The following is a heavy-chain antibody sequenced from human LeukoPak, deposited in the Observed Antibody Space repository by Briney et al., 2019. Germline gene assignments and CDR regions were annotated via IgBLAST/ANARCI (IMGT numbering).Heavy chain of an antibody. CDR1: GFSFDDYD. CDR3: AKVMGGYGGGFDH. Sequence: GGSLRLSCAASGFSFDDYDMHWVRQAPGKGLEWVSGIRWKTGGSDYADSVRGRFTISKDNAKNSLYLQLNSLRVEDTALYYCAKVMGGYGGGFDHWGKGTLVIVSS. V-gene: IGHV3-9*01. D-gene: IGHD5-12*01. CDR2: IRWKTGGS. J-gene: IGHJ4*02.